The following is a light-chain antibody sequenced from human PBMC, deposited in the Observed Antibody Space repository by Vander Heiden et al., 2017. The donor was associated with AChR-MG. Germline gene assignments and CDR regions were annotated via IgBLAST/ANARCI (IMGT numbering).Light chain of an antibody. CDR3: QSYDSSLSWV. CDR2: GNS. CDR1: SSNIGEGYD. V-gene: IGLV1-40*01. J-gene: IGLJ3*02. Sequence: QSVLPQPPSVSGASRQRLTISCTGSSSNIGEGYDVHWYQQLPGTAPKLLIYGNSNRPSGVPDRFSGSKSGTSASLAITGLQAEDEADYYCQSYDSSLSWVFGGGTKLTVI.